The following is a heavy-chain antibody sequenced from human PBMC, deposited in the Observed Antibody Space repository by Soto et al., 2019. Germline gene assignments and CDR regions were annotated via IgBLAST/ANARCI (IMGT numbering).Heavy chain of an antibody. CDR3: ARRRAVTMIVVAFDY. CDR1: GGSISSSNW. Sequence: QVQLQESGPGLVKPSGTLSLTCAVSGGSISSSNWWSWVRQPPGKGLEWIGEIYHSGSTNYNPSLKGRVTISVDKSKNQFSLKLSSVTAADTAVYYCARRRAVTMIVVAFDYWGQGTLVTVSS. J-gene: IGHJ4*02. D-gene: IGHD3-22*01. CDR2: IYHSGST. V-gene: IGHV4-4*02.